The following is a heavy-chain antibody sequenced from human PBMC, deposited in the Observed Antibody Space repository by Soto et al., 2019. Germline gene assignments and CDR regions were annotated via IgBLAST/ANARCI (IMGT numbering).Heavy chain of an antibody. J-gene: IGHJ4*02. Sequence: SETLSLTCAVYGGSFSGYYWSWIRQPPGKGLEWIGEINHSGSTNYNPSLKSRVTISVDTSKNQFSLKLSSVTAADTAVYYCARAPIRGHQVQGQPPTSQTLDYWGQGTLVTVSS. D-gene: IGHD1-26*01. CDR2: INHSGST. CDR3: ARAPIRGHQVQGQPPTSQTLDY. V-gene: IGHV4-34*01. CDR1: GGSFSGYY.